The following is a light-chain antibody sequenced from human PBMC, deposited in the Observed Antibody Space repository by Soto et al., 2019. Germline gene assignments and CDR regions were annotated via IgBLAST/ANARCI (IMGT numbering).Light chain of an antibody. V-gene: IGLV2-8*01. CDR3: SSYAGSNADV. CDR1: SSDVGGYNY. Sequence: QSALTQPPSASGSPGQSVTISWTGTSSDVGGYNYVSWYQQHPGKAPKLMIYEVSKRPSGVPDRFSGSKSGNTASLTVSGLQAEDEADYYCSSYAGSNADVFGTGTKVTVL. CDR2: EVS. J-gene: IGLJ1*01.